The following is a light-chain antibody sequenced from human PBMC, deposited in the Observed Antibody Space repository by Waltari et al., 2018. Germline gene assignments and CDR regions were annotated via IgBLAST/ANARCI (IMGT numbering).Light chain of an antibody. V-gene: IGLV3-25*03. CDR1: ALPKRY. CDR2: KDR. J-gene: IGLJ3*02. CDR3: QSADSSDTDRWV. Sequence: SYELTQPPSVSVSPGQTARITCPGDALPKRYAYWSQQKPGQAPVLVIHKDRERPSGIPDRFSGSSSGTTATLTISGVQAEDEADYHCQSADSSDTDRWVFGGGTKLTVL.